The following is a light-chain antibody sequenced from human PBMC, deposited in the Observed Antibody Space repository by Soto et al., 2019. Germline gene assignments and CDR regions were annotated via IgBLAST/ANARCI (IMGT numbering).Light chain of an antibody. V-gene: IGLV1-44*01. CDR1: SSDVGSNT. CDR3: ATWDDSLFGHV. J-gene: IGLJ1*01. Sequence: QAVLTQQPSASATPGQRVTVSCSGRSSDVGSNTVNWHQQFPGAAPKLLIYSNDQRPSGVPDRFSASKSGTSASLAISGLQSEDEADYYCATWDDSLFGHVFGTGTKVTVL. CDR2: SND.